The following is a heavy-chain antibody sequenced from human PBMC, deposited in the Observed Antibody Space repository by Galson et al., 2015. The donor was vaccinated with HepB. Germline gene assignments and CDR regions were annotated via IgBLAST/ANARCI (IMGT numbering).Heavy chain of an antibody. Sequence: SVKVSCKASGGTFSSYAISWVRQAPGQGLEWMGGIIPIFGIANYAQKFQGRVTITADKSTSTAYMELSSLRSEDTAVYYCARDASPSRYEMFPNNWFDPWGQGTLVTVSS. CDR1: GGTFSSYA. D-gene: IGHD3-3*01. CDR2: IIPIFGIA. V-gene: IGHV1-69*10. CDR3: ARDASPSRYEMFPNNWFDP. J-gene: IGHJ5*02.